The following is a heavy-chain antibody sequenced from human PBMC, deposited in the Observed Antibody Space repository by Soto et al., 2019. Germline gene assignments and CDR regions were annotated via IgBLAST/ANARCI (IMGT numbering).Heavy chain of an antibody. D-gene: IGHD6-19*01. V-gene: IGHV1-8*01. Sequence: QVQLVQSGAEVKTPGASVKVSCKASGYTFTDYDINWVRQAPGQGLEWVGRMNPSSGKTDYAQNFQARVTMTRDTSISTAYLERSNLGYEDTAVFYCSTWGRDGWYTGCFWGQGTLVTVAS. CDR3: STWGRDGWYTGCF. CDR2: MNPSSGKT. J-gene: IGHJ4*02. CDR1: GYTFTDYD.